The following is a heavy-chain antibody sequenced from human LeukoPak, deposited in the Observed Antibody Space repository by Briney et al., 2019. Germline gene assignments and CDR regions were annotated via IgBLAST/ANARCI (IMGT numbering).Heavy chain of an antibody. V-gene: IGHV1-2*06. CDR1: GYTFTGYY. Sequence: ASVKVSCKASGYTFTGYYMHWVRQAPGQGLEWMGRINPNSGGTNYAQKFQGRVTMTRDTSISTAYMELSRLRSDDTAVYYCAGGGDFWSGYYWANWFDPWGQGTLVTVSS. J-gene: IGHJ5*02. CDR3: AGGGDFWSGYYWANWFDP. D-gene: IGHD3-3*01. CDR2: INPNSGGT.